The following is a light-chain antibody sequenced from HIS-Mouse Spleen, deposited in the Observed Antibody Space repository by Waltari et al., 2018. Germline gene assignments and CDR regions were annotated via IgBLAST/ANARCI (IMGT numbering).Light chain of an antibody. V-gene: IGKV1-9*01. CDR3: QQLNSYPPT. CDR2: AAS. CDR1: QGISSY. Sequence: DIQLTQSPYFLSASVGDRVTITCRASQGISSYLAWYQQKPGQAPKLLIYAASTLQSGVPSRFSGSGSGTEFTLTISSLQPEDFATYYCQQLNSYPPTFGQGTKVEIK. J-gene: IGKJ1*01.